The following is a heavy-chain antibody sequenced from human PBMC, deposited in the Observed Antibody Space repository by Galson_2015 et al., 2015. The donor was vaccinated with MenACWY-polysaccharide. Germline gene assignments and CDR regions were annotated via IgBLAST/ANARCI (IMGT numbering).Heavy chain of an antibody. CDR3: AKSDIWAYNRALEGFFDY. CDR2: LTGSGDST. V-gene: IGHV3-23*01. D-gene: IGHD3-3*01. J-gene: IGHJ4*02. CDR1: GFVFRTSA. Sequence: SLRLSCAASGFVFRTSAMSWVRQAPGKGLEWVSMLTGSGDSTYYADSVKGRFTISRDKSKNTLYLQMKSLRAEDTAVYYCAKSDIWAYNRALEGFFDYWGQGTLVTVSS.